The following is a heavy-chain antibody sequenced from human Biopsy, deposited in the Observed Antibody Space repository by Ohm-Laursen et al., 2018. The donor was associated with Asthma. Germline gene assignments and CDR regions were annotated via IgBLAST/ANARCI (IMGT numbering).Heavy chain of an antibody. CDR2: ISYSGST. Sequence: SETLSLTCTVSGRSVSSGSYYWSWIRQPPGKGLAWVSYISYSGSTDYNPSLKSRLTISMDTSKNQFSLKLSSVTAADTAVYYCARVPTTLRYFDLWGRGTLVTVSS. CDR1: GRSVSSGSYY. CDR3: ARVPTTLRYFDL. D-gene: IGHD2-15*01. V-gene: IGHV4-61*01. J-gene: IGHJ2*01.